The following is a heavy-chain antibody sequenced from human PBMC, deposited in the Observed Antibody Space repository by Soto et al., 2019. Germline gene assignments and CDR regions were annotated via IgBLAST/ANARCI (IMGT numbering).Heavy chain of an antibody. Sequence: EVQLVESGGGLVQPGGSLRLSCAASGFTFSSYWMSWVRQAPGKGLEWVANIKQDGSEKYYVDSVKGRFTISRDNAKNSRYLQMNSLRAEDTAVYYCARDITDWYFDLWGRGTLVTVSS. CDR3: ARDITDWYFDL. V-gene: IGHV3-7*01. CDR1: GFTFSSYW. CDR2: IKQDGSEK. J-gene: IGHJ2*01.